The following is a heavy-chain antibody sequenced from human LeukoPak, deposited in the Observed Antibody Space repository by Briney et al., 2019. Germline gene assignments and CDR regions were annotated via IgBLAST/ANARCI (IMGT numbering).Heavy chain of an antibody. J-gene: IGHJ5*02. CDR3: ARASQWPGSLWFDP. D-gene: IGHD3-10*01. CDR1: GGSISSGGYS. V-gene: IGHV4-30-2*01. Sequence: SQTLSLTCAVSGGSISSGGYSWSWIRQPPGKGLEWIGYIYHSGSTYYNPSLKSRVTISVDRSKNQFSLKLSSVTAADTAVYYCARASQWPGSLWFDPWGQGTLVTVSS. CDR2: IYHSGST.